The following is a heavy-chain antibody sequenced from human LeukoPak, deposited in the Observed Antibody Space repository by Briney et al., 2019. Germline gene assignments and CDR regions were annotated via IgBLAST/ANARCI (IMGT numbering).Heavy chain of an antibody. V-gene: IGHV1-2*02. Sequence: ASVKVSCKVSGYTLTELSMHWVRQAPGQGLEWMGWINPNSGGTNYAQKFQGRVTMTRDTSISTAYMELSRLRSDDTAVYYCARGAVLTYYYDSSGYQSDAFDIWGQGTMVTVSS. CDR3: ARGAVLTYYYDSSGYQSDAFDI. CDR2: INPNSGGT. D-gene: IGHD3-22*01. J-gene: IGHJ3*02. CDR1: GYTLTELS.